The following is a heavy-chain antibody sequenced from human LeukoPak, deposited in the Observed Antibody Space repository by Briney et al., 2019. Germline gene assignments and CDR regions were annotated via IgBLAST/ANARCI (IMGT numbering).Heavy chain of an antibody. Sequence: GGSLRLSCAASGFTFSSYWLSWVRQAPGKGLEWLANIKEDGSEKYYVDSVKGRFTISRDNAKNSLYLQMNSLRAEDTAVYYCAELGITMIGGVWGRGTTVTISS. D-gene: IGHD3-10*02. CDR3: AELGITMIGGV. CDR2: IKEDGSEK. J-gene: IGHJ6*04. V-gene: IGHV3-7*01. CDR1: GFTFSSYW.